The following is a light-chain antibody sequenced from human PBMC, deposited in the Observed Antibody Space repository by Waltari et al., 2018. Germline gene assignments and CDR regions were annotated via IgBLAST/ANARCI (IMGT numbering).Light chain of an antibody. V-gene: IGLV2-14*03. J-gene: IGLJ1*01. CDR3: NSYTGGISWV. CDR2: DVN. CDR1: SRRIGYYNY. Sequence: QSALTQPASVSGSPGQSITISCTGSSRRIGYYNYVSWYQLHPGRAPRLMAYDVNKRPSGVSNRFSASKSGNTASLTISGLQAEDEAHYYCNSYTGGISWVFGTGTKVTVL.